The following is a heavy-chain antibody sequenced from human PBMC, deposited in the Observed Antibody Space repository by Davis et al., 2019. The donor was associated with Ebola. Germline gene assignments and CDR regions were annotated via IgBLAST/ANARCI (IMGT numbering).Heavy chain of an antibody. CDR2: INSDGTGT. CDR1: GFTFSSYW. Sequence: GESLKISCAASGFTFSSYWMHWVRQAPGKGLVWVSRINSDGTGTSYADSVKGRFTISRDNAKNTLYLQMSGLRAEDTALYYCARVATDWFDPWGQGTRVTVSS. CDR3: ARVATDWFDP. J-gene: IGHJ5*02. V-gene: IGHV3-74*01.